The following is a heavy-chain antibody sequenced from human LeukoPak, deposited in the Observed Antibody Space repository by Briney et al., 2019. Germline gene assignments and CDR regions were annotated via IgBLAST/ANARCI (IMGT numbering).Heavy chain of an antibody. CDR2: INNSVST. J-gene: IGHJ6*02. V-gene: IGHV4-34*01. CDR3: ARGGLRYFDWLLDYYYGMDV. D-gene: IGHD3-9*01. Sequence: SETLSLTCAVYGGSFSGYYWSWIRQPPGKGLEWIGEINNSVSTNYNPSPKSRVTISVDTSKNQFSLKLSSVTAADTAVYYCARGGLRYFDWLLDYYYGMDVWGQGTTVTVSS. CDR1: GGSFSGYY.